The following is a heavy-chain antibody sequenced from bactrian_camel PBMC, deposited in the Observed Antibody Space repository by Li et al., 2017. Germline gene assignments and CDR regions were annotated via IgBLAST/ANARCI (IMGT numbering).Heavy chain of an antibody. CDR3: AKGPMGGVYYSDYVH. CDR2: INDGGDRA. CDR1: GFSFDSYS. J-gene: IGHJ4*01. D-gene: IGHD4*01. Sequence: HVQLVESGGDSVQPGGSLGLSCAASGFSFDSYSMYWVRQAPGKGLEWVSGINDGGDRAYYVASVKGQFTISRDNAKNTLYLQLTNLKTEDTALYYCAKGPMGGVYYSDYVHWGQGTQVTVS. V-gene: IGHV3S1*01.